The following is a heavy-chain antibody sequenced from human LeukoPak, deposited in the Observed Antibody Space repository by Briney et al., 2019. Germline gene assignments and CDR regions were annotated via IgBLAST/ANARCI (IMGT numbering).Heavy chain of an antibody. J-gene: IGHJ5*02. Sequence: GASVNVSCKASGYTFTVYYMHWVRQAPGQGLEWMGGIIPIFGTANYAQKFQGRVTITADESTSTAYMELSSLRSEDTAVYYCARGGATMIVVVTEFDPWGQGTLVTVSS. CDR1: GYTFTVYY. V-gene: IGHV1-69*13. CDR2: IIPIFGTA. CDR3: ARGGATMIVVVTEFDP. D-gene: IGHD3-22*01.